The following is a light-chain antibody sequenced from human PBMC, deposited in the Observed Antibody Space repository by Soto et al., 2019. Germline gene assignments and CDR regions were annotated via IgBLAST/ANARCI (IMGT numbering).Light chain of an antibody. Sequence: EIVLTQSPATLSSFPGDRVTLSCRASQYINTRLAWYQHKPGQAPSLLIYQTSIRAAGIPARFSASGSGTDFTLTISDVQPEDFALYSCHQRQSWPRTFGQGTKVDI. CDR3: HQRQSWPRT. CDR2: QTS. CDR1: QYINTR. J-gene: IGKJ1*01. V-gene: IGKV3-11*01.